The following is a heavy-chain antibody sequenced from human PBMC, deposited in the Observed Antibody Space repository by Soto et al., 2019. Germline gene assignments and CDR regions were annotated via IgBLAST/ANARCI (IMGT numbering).Heavy chain of an antibody. CDR2: ISAYNGKT. J-gene: IGHJ4*02. CDR1: GYPFTSYG. D-gene: IGHD6-19*01. CDR3: ARVRLSAVTGHLHY. V-gene: IGHV1-18*01. Sequence: QVQLVQSGAEVKKPGASVKVSCKTSGYPFTSYGINWVRQAPGQGPEWMGWISAYNGKTSYTQKLQGRVTMTTDTSTRTAYMALRSLRSDETAVYYCARVRLSAVTGHLHYWGQGTLVTVSS.